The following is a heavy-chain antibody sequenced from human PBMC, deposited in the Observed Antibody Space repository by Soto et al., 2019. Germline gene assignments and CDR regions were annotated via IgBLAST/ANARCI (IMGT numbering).Heavy chain of an antibody. J-gene: IGHJ6*02. V-gene: IGHV3-53*01. CDR2: IYSGGST. D-gene: IGHD6-13*01. Sequence: GGSVRLSCAASGFTVSSNYMSWVRQAPGKGLEWVSVIYSGGSTYYADSVKGRFTISRDNSKNTLYLQMNSLRAEDTAVYYCARSFPGIAAAGHYYYYYGMDVWGQGTTVTVSS. CDR3: ARSFPGIAAAGHYYYYYGMDV. CDR1: GFTVSSNY.